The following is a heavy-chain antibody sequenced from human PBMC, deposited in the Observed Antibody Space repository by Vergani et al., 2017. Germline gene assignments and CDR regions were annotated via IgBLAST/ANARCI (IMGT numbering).Heavy chain of an antibody. D-gene: IGHD3-10*01. CDR3: ARGRSPINTMVRGRLPYYYMDV. J-gene: IGHJ6*03. CDR1: GGSFSGSY. CDR2: INHSGST. V-gene: IGHV4-34*01. Sequence: QVQLQQWGAGLLKPSETLSLTCAVYGGSFSGSYWSWIRQPPGKGLEWIGEINHSGSTNYNPSLKSRVTISVDTSKNQFSLKLSSVTAADTAVYYCARGRSPINTMVRGRLPYYYMDVWGKXP.